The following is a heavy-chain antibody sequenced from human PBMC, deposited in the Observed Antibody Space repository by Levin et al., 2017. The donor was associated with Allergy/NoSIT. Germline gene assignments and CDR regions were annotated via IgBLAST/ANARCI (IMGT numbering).Heavy chain of an antibody. CDR3: AGLGAGLDY. J-gene: IGHJ4*02. Sequence: SLKISCTASRFTFDDYAMHWVRQVPGRGLEWLSGITWNSDNLGYADSVTGRFTISRDNTKHSLYLQMNSLRPEDTAFYYCAGLGAGLDYWGQGILVTVSS. D-gene: IGHD1-26*01. V-gene: IGHV3-9*01. CDR1: RFTFDDYA. CDR2: ITWNSDNL.